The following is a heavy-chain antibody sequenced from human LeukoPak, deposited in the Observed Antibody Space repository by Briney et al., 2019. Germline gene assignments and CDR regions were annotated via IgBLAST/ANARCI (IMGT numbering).Heavy chain of an antibody. CDR2: IYTSGST. J-gene: IGHJ6*03. V-gene: IGHV4-61*02. D-gene: IGHD3-10*01. Sequence: PSETLSLTCTVSGGSISSGSYYWSWIRQPAGKGLEWIGRIYTSGSTNYNPSLKSRVTISVDTSKNQFSLKLSSVTAADTAVYYCARRALWFGELLGQRYYYYYMDVWGKGTTVTVSS. CDR1: GGSISSGSYY. CDR3: ARRALWFGELLGQRYYYYYMDV.